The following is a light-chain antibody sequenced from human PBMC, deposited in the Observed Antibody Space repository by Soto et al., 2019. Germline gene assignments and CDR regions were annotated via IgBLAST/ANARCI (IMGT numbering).Light chain of an antibody. Sequence: QSVLTQPPSASRSPGRSVTISCSGTSSDVGDSNSVSWYQQHPGKAPKLMIYEVTKRPSGVPDRFSGSKSGNAASLTVSGHQAEDEADYYCSSYAGSNIWVFGGGTKVTVL. CDR1: SSDVGDSNS. V-gene: IGLV2-8*02. J-gene: IGLJ3*02. CDR3: SSYAGSNIWV. CDR2: EVT.